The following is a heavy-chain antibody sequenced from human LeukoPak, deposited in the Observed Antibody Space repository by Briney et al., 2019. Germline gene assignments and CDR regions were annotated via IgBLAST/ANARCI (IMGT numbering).Heavy chain of an antibody. D-gene: IGHD6-6*01. J-gene: IGHJ6*03. CDR2: IDHSGST. Sequence: PSETLSLTCTVSGYSISSGYYWGWIRQPPGKGLEWIGSIDHSGSTHYNPSLKSRVTISVDTSKNQFSLKLSSVTAADTAVYFCARDWGVEGRPGYMDVWGKGTTVTVSS. V-gene: IGHV4-38-2*02. CDR1: GYSISSGYY. CDR3: ARDWGVEGRPGYMDV.